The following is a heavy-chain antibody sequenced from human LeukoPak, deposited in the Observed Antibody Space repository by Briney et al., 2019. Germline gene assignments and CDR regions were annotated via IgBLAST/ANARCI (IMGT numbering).Heavy chain of an antibody. CDR1: GFIFNNYA. V-gene: IGHV3-23*01. Sequence: GGSLRLSCSASGFIFNNYAMSWVRQAPGKGLEWVAAISGSGVRTFYADSVKGRFTISRDNSGSTLSLQMNSLRAEDTAVYYCAKAHYDSSGYYIYYWGQGTLVTVSS. CDR3: AKAHYDSSGYYIYY. CDR2: ISGSGVRT. D-gene: IGHD3-22*01. J-gene: IGHJ4*02.